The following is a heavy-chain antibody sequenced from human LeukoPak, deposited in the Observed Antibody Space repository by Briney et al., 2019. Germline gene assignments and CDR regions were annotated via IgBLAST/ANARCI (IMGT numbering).Heavy chain of an antibody. J-gene: IGHJ4*02. D-gene: IGHD4-17*01. V-gene: IGHV3-48*01. CDR3: ARPLDDYGTFDY. Sequence: GGSLRLSCAASGFTFSSYSMTWVRQAPGKGLEWVSYISSGSSTIYYADAVKGRFTISRDNAKNSLYLQMNSLRAEDTAVFYCARPLDDYGTFDYWGQGTLVTVSS. CDR1: GFTFSSYS. CDR2: ISSGSSTI.